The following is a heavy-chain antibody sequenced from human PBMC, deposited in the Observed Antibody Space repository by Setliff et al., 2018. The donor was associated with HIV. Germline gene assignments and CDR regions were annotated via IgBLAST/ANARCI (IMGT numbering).Heavy chain of an antibody. V-gene: IGHV1-8*02. CDR1: GYTFKSND. J-gene: IGHJ6*03. CDR2: MNPNSGNT. D-gene: IGHD6-19*01. CDR3: ARGAWYSSGWYSSRYMDV. Sequence: ASVKVSCKASGYTFKSNDINWVRQATGQGLEWMGWMNPNSGNTGYAQKFQGRVTMTRDTSISTAYTELSSLRSDDTAVYYCARGAWYSSGWYSSRYMDVWGKGTTVTVSS.